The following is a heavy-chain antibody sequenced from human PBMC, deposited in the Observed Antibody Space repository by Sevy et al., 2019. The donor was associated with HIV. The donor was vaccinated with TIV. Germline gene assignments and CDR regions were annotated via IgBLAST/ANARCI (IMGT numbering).Heavy chain of an antibody. V-gene: IGHV3-53*01. Sequence: GGSLRLSCAASGFTVSSNYMSWVRQAPGKGLEWVSVIYSGGSTYYADSVKGRFTISRDNSKNTLYLQMNSLRAEDTAMYYCARDSPNYYDSSGYHGAFDIWGQGTMVTVSS. CDR2: IYSGGST. CDR1: GFTVSSNY. J-gene: IGHJ3*02. D-gene: IGHD3-22*01. CDR3: ARDSPNYYDSSGYHGAFDI.